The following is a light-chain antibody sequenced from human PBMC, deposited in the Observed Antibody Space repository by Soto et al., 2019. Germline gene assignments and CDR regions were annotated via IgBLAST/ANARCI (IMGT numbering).Light chain of an antibody. CDR3: CSYAGSSTSWV. CDR2: EDS. CDR1: SSDAGNYNF. J-gene: IGLJ3*02. V-gene: IGLV2-23*01. Sequence: QSVLTQPASVSGSPGQSITISCTGTSSDAGNYNFVSWYQQHPGKAPKVIIYEDSTRPSGVSNRISGSKSGNTASLTSSGLQAEDEADYYCCSYAGSSTSWVFGGGTKLTVL.